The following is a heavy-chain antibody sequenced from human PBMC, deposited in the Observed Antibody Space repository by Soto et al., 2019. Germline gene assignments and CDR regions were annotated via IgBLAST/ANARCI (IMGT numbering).Heavy chain of an antibody. V-gene: IGHV1-46*01. D-gene: IGHD1-26*01. CDR1: GYTFTSYY. Sequence: ASVKVSCKASGYTFTSYYMHWVRQAPGQGLEWMGIINPSGGSTSYAQKFQGRFTISRDNSKNTLYLQMNSLRSEDTTVYYCAKDKLAHIVVASDALDIWGQGIMVTVSS. CDR3: AKDKLAHIVVASDALDI. CDR2: INPSGGST. J-gene: IGHJ3*02.